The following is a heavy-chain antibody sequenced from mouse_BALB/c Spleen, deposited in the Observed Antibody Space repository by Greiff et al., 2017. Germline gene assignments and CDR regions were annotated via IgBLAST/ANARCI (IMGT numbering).Heavy chain of an antibody. CDR2: IDPANGNT. Sequence: EVQLVESGAELVKPGASVTLSCTASGFNIKDSYMHWVKQRPGQGLEWIGRIDPANGNTKYDPKFQGKATIKADTSSNTAYLQLSSLTSEDTAVYSWARSYRYGEGYAMDYWGQGTSVTVSS. CDR1: GFNIKDSY. J-gene: IGHJ4*01. V-gene: IGHV14-3*02. CDR3: ARSYRYGEGYAMDY. D-gene: IGHD2-14*01.